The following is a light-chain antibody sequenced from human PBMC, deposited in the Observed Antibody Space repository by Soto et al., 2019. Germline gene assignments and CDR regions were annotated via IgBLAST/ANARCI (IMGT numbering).Light chain of an antibody. CDR2: AAS. CDR3: QQSYITPYT. Sequence: DIQMTQSPPSLSASVGDTVTITCRASQSISVHLNWYQQKPGKVPKLLLYAASNLQSGVPSRFSGSGSETDFALTISSLPPEDFATYYCQQSYITPYTFGQGTKLQIK. J-gene: IGKJ2*01. CDR1: QSISVH. V-gene: IGKV1-39*01.